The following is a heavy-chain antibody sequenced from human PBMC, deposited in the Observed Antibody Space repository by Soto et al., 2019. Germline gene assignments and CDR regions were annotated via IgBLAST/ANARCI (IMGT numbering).Heavy chain of an antibody. CDR1: GFTVSSNY. CDR3: ATAKLLLPWLFDY. D-gene: IGHD2-15*01. Sequence: GGSLRLSFAASGFTVSSNYMSWVRQAPGKGLEWVSVIYSGGITYYADSVKGRFIISRDDSKNTLFLQMNSLRAEDTAVYYCATAKLLLPWLFDYWGQGTRVTVSX. J-gene: IGHJ4*02. CDR2: IYSGGIT. V-gene: IGHV3-66*01.